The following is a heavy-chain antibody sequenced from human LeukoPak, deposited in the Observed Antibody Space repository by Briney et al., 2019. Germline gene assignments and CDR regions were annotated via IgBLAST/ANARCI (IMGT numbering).Heavy chain of an antibody. J-gene: IGHJ3*02. CDR3: AREGETGADAFDI. D-gene: IGHD1-1*01. CDR2: IYTSGST. V-gene: IGHV4-4*07. Sequence: SETLSLTCTVSGGSISSYYWSWIRQPAGKGLEWIGRIYTSGSTNYNPSLKSRVTMSVDTSKNQLSLKLSSVTAADTAVYYCAREGETGADAFDIWAQGTMVTVSS. CDR1: GGSISSYY.